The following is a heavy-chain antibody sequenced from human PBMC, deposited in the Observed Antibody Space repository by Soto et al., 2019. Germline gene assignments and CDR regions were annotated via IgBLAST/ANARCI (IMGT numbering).Heavy chain of an antibody. CDR1: GITYTTYA. V-gene: IGHV1-3*04. D-gene: IGHD5-12*01. CDR3: ARAISGYVS. CDR2: INTGNGNT. J-gene: IGHJ5*02. Sequence: QVQLVQSGAEVKKPGASVKVACKASGITYTTYAIHWVRQAPGQGLEWMGWINTGNGNTRYSQRCKGRVTLTTDTSASTAYMDVSSLTSEDTAVYYCARAISGYVSWGQGTLITVSS.